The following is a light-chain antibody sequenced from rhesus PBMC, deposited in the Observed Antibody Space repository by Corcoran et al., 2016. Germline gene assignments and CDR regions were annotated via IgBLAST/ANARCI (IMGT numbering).Light chain of an antibody. V-gene: IGKV1-21*01. Sequence: DIQMTQSPSSLSASVGDRVTITCRASQGISSWLAWYQQKPGKAPNLLIYKASRLQSGVPSRFSGSGSGTDFPLPISSLPPEDFATYYCQQYNSAPFTFGPGTKLDIK. J-gene: IGKJ3*01. CDR1: QGISSW. CDR2: KAS. CDR3: QQYNSAPFT.